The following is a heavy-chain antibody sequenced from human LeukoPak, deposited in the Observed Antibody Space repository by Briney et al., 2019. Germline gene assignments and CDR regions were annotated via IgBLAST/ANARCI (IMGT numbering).Heavy chain of an antibody. V-gene: IGHV3-7*01. CDR1: GFTFSSYS. J-gene: IGHJ4*02. D-gene: IGHD3-3*01. Sequence: GGSLRLSCAASGFTFSSYSMNWVRQAPGKGLEWVANIKEDGSEKYYVDSVKGRFTISRDNAKNSLYLQMDSLRAEDTAVYFCARGLWSGTYWGQGTLVTVSS. CDR3: ARGLWSGTY. CDR2: IKEDGSEK.